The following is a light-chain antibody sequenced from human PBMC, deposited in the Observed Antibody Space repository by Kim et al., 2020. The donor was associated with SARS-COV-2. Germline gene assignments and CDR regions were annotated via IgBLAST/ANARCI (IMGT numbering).Light chain of an antibody. J-gene: IGKJ2*01. CDR2: DAS. V-gene: IGKV1-5*01. Sequence: TLTSSVGERVTITCRASQSISSWLAWYQQKPGKAPKVLIYDASSLESGVPSRFSGSGSGTEFILTISSLQPDDFATYYCLQYNSYSFGQGTNLEI. CDR1: QSISSW. CDR3: LQYNSYS.